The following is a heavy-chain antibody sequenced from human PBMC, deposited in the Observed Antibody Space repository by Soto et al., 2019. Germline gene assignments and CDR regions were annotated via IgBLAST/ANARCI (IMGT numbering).Heavy chain of an antibody. Sequence: EVQLVESGGGLVQPGGSLRLSCAASVFSFSDYNMNWVRQAPGKGLEWISYISSSSATIFYADSVKGRFTISRDNAKNSLYLQMNSLRDEDTAVYYCAREMATIGPFDYWGQGTLVTVSS. CDR1: VFSFSDYN. V-gene: IGHV3-48*02. D-gene: IGHD5-12*01. J-gene: IGHJ4*02. CDR3: AREMATIGPFDY. CDR2: ISSSSATI.